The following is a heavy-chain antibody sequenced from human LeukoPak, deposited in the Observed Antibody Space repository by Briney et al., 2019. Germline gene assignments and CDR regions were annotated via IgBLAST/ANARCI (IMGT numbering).Heavy chain of an antibody. D-gene: IGHD6-19*01. V-gene: IGHV4-59*01. CDR3: ARLRRVTVATYNYYYLDL. Sequence: SETLSLTCTVSGGSISPDYWGWIRQPPGKGLEWIAYVYYTGTTNFNPPLKSRFSISVDTSRNQLSLRLTSVTAADTAVYYCARLRRVTVATYNYYYLDLWGRGTLVTVSS. CDR2: VYYTGTT. CDR1: GGSISPDY. J-gene: IGHJ2*01.